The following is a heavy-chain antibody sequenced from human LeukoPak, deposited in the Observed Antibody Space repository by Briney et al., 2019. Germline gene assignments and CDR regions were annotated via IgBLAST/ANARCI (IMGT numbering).Heavy chain of an antibody. CDR1: GYTFTSYA. Sequence: GASVKVSCKASGYTFTSYAMHWVRQAPGQRLEWMGWINAGNGNTKYSQKFQGRVTITRDTSASTAYMELSSLRSEDTAVYYCARDKGDGYNPAVGAFDIWGQGTMVTVSS. CDR3: ARDKGDGYNPAVGAFDI. D-gene: IGHD5-24*01. CDR2: INAGNGNT. V-gene: IGHV1-3*01. J-gene: IGHJ3*02.